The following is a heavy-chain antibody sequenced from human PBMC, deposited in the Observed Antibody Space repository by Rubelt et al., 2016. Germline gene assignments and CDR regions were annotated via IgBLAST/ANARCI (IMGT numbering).Heavy chain of an antibody. CDR1: GGSISSYY. CDR3: ASRVTTDDASDI. D-gene: IGHD4-17*01. CDR2: IYHSGST. Sequence: GPGLVKPSETLSLTCTVSGGSISSYYWSWFRQPPGKGLAWIGSIYHSGSTYYNSSLKSRVTISVDTSKNQFSLKLRSVTAADTAVYYCASRVTTDDASDIWGQGTMVTVSS. J-gene: IGHJ3*02. V-gene: IGHV4-59*08.